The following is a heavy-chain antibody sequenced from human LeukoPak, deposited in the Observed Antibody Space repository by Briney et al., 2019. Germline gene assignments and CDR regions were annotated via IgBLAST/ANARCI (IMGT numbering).Heavy chain of an antibody. V-gene: IGHV3-9*01. CDR1: GFTFDDYA. J-gene: IGHJ4*02. CDR3: AKGRLDY. CDR2: ISWNSGSI. Sequence: GGSLRLSCAASGFTFDDYAMHWVRQAPGKGLEWVSGISWNSGSIGYADSVEGRFTISRDNAKNSLYLQMNSLRAEDTALYYCAKGRLDYWGQGTLVTVSS.